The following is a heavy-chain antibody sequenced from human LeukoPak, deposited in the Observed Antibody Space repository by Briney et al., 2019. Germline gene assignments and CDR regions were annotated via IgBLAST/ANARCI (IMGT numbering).Heavy chain of an antibody. Sequence: KPSETLSLTCTVSGYSISSGYYWGWIRQPPGKGLEWIGSIYHSGSTYYNTSLKSRVTISVDTSKNQFSLKLSSVTAADTAVYYCARGVKKGIAAARYKEWFDYWGQGTLVTVSS. J-gene: IGHJ4*02. CDR2: IYHSGST. CDR1: GYSISSGYY. V-gene: IGHV4-38-2*02. D-gene: IGHD6-13*01. CDR3: ARGVKKGIAAARYKEWFDY.